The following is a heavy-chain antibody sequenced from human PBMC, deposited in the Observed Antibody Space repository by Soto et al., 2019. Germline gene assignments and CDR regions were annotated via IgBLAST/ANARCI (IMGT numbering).Heavy chain of an antibody. J-gene: IGHJ6*03. Sequence: GGSLRLSCAASGFTFSSYAMSWVRQALGKGQEWVSAISGSGGSTYYANSVKGRFTISRDNFKNTLYLQMNSLRAEYTAVYYCAKDFSERGSGIYYYYMDVWDKGTTVTVSS. CDR2: ISGSGGST. V-gene: IGHV3-23*01. CDR1: GFTFSSYA. D-gene: IGHD3-10*01. CDR3: AKDFSERGSGIYYYYMDV.